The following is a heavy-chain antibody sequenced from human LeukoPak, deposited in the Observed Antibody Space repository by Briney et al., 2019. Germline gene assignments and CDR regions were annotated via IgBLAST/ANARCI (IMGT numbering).Heavy chain of an antibody. J-gene: IGHJ4*02. CDR2: ISAYNGNT. D-gene: IGHD3-9*01. V-gene: IGHV1-18*01. CDR3: ARLYYDILTGYYSYFDY. CDR1: GYTFTIYG. Sequence: ASVKGSCKASGYTFTIYGISWVRQAPGQGLEWMGWISAYNGNTNYAQKLQGRVTMTTDTSTSTAYMELRSLRSDDTAVYYCARLYYDILTGYYSYFDYWGQGTLVTVSS.